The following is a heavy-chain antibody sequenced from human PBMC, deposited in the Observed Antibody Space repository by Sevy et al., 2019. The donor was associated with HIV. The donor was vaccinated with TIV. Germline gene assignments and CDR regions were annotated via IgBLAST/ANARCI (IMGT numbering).Heavy chain of an antibody. CDR3: ARPSPRIAAAASAFYDN. J-gene: IGHJ4*02. CDR1: GYSFSSYA. Sequence: GESLKISCVVSGYSFSSYAISWVRQAPGKGLEWVSTINGRGGSTYYADSVKGRFTISRDNPKNTLLLQMINLRVDDTAIYYCARPSPRIAAAASAFYDNWGQGTLVTVSS. D-gene: IGHD6-13*01. V-gene: IGHV3-23*01. CDR2: INGRGGST.